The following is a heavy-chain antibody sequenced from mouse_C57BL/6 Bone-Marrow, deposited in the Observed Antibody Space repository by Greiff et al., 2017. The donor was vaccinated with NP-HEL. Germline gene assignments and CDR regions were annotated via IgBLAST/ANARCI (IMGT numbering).Heavy chain of an antibody. CDR3: TTPIYYYGSSRFDY. J-gene: IGHJ2*01. CDR1: GFNIKDDY. V-gene: IGHV14-4*01. D-gene: IGHD1-1*01. CDR2: IDPENGDT. Sequence: VQLQQSGAELVRPGASVKLSCTASGFNIKDDYMHWVKQRPEQGLEWIGWIDPENGDTEYASKFQGKAPITADTSSNTAYMQLSILTSEDTAVYYCTTPIYYYGSSRFDYWGQGTTLTVSS.